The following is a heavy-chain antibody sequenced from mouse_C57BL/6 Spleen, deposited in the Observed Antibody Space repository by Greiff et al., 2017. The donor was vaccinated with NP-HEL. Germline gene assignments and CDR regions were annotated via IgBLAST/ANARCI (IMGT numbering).Heavy chain of an antibody. CDR2: IDPSDSYT. Sequence: VQLQQPGAELVMPGASVKLSCKASGYTFTSYWMHWVKQRPGQGLEWIGEIDPSDSYTNYNQKFKGKSTLTVDKSSSTAYMQLSSLTSEDSAVYYCARRGTGTNYFDYWGQGTTLTVSS. V-gene: IGHV1-69*01. CDR3: ARRGTGTNYFDY. CDR1: GYTFTSYW. D-gene: IGHD4-1*01. J-gene: IGHJ2*01.